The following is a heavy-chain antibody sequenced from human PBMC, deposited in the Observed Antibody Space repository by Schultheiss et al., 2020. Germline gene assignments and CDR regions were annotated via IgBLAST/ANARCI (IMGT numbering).Heavy chain of an antibody. Sequence: SLRLSCAASGFTFSSYGMHWVRQAPGKGLEWVAVISYDGSNKYYADSVKGRFTISRDNSKNTLYLQMNSLRAEDTALYYCAKGQIGVVPAATFDYWGQGTLVTVSS. CDR2: ISYDGSNK. CDR1: GFTFSSYG. D-gene: IGHD2-2*01. V-gene: IGHV3-30*18. CDR3: AKGQIGVVPAATFDY. J-gene: IGHJ4*02.